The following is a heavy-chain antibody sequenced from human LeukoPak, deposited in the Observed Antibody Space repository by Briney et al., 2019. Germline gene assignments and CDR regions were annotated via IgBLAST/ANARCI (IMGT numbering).Heavy chain of an antibody. Sequence: ASVKVSCKASGYTFTGYYMHWVRQAPGRGLEWMGWINPNSGGTNYAQKFQGRVTMTRDTSISTAYMELSRLRSDDTAVYYCARVLTTRYYYYYYGMDVWGQGTTVTVSS. D-gene: IGHD1-26*01. CDR1: GYTFTGYY. V-gene: IGHV1-2*02. CDR3: ARVLTTRYYYYYYGMDV. J-gene: IGHJ6*02. CDR2: INPNSGGT.